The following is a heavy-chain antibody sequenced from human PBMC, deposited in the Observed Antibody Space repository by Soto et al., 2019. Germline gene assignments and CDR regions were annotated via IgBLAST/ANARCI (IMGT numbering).Heavy chain of an antibody. Sequence: PGGSLRLSCAASGFTFSSYGMHWVRQAPGKGLEWVAVISYDGSNKYYADSVKGRFTISRDNSKNTLYLQMNSLRAEDTAVYYCAKGWHIVVVTAIGFDYWGQGTLVTVSS. CDR1: GFTFSSYG. V-gene: IGHV3-30*18. J-gene: IGHJ4*02. CDR2: ISYDGSNK. CDR3: AKGWHIVVVTAIGFDY. D-gene: IGHD2-21*02.